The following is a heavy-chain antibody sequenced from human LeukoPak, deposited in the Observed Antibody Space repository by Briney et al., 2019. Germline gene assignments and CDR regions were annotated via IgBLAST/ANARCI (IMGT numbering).Heavy chain of an antibody. CDR3: ARDSHSGWTGYYFDY. J-gene: IGHJ4*02. CDR2: IYTSGST. V-gene: IGHV4-61*02. CDR1: GDSISSGDYY. Sequence: SETLSLTCTVSGDSISSGDYYWSWIRQPAGKGLEWIGRIYTSGSTNYNPSLKSRVTMSVDTSKNQFSLKLSSVTAADTAVYYCARDSHSGWTGYYFDYWGQGTLVTVSS. D-gene: IGHD6-19*01.